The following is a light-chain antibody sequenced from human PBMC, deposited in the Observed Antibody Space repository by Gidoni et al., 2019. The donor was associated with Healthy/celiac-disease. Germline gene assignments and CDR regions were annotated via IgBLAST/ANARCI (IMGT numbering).Light chain of an antibody. CDR1: QGIRNS. CDR3: QQYYNTPRT. Sequence: IQMTQSPSSLSASVGDRVTITCRESQGIRNSLVWYQQKPGKAPKLLLYAASGLEGGVPSRFSGSGSGTDYTLTISSLQPEDFATYYCQQYYNTPRTFGQGTKVEIK. CDR2: AAS. J-gene: IGKJ1*01. V-gene: IGKV1-NL1*01.